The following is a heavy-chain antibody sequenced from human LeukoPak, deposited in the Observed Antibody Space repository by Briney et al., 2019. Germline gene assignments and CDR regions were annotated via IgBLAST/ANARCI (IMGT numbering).Heavy chain of an antibody. CDR2: IIPIFGKP. J-gene: IGHJ4*02. Sequence: ASVKVSCKASGDTFSTYGITWVRQAPGQGLEWMGGIIPIFGKPNYAQKFQGRVTINVDKSTSTAYMELSSLRSEDTAVYYCARDPKDDSSGYYYFDYWGQGTLVTVSS. V-gene: IGHV1-69*06. CDR1: GDTFSTYG. D-gene: IGHD3-22*01. CDR3: ARDPKDDSSGYYYFDY.